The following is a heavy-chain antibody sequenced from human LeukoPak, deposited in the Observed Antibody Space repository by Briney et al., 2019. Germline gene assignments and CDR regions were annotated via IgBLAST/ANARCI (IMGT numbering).Heavy chain of an antibody. CDR1: GYTFTGYY. CDR2: INPNSGGT. V-gene: IGHV1-2*06. CDR3: ARLRPNSSGYYLVAFDN. Sequence: ASVKVSCKASGYTFTGYYMHWVRQAPGQGLEWMGRINPNSGGTNYAQKFQGRVTMTRDTSISTAYMELSRLRSDDTAVYYCARLRPNSSGYYLVAFDNWGQGTMVTVSS. J-gene: IGHJ3*02. D-gene: IGHD3-22*01.